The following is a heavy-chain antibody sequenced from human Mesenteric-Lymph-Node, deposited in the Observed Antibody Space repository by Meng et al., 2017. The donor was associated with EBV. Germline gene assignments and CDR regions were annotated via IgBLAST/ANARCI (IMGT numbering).Heavy chain of an antibody. V-gene: IGHV4-34*01. D-gene: IGHD3-3*02. CDR2: ISQSGDT. CDR3: ARGAIFGIVITYFDY. J-gene: IGHJ4*02. CDR1: GGSFSGYH. Sequence: VPSQQAAAGLLAPSDPLPLTCEASGGSFSGYHWSWIPQPPGKGLEYIGEISQSGDTTYNPSLKSRVTISVDRSRNQFSLKMASVTAADTAVYYCARGAIFGIVITYFDYWSQGTLVTVSS.